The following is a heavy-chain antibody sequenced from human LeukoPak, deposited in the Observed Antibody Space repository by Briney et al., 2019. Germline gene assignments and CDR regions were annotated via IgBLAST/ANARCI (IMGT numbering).Heavy chain of an antibody. CDR1: GYTFTSYG. D-gene: IGHD5-12*01. CDR3: ARAKWNGYDSNDLLDY. CDR2: ISAYNGNT. V-gene: IGHV1-18*01. J-gene: IGHJ4*02. Sequence: GASVKVSCKASGYTFTSYGISWVRQAPGQGLEWMGWISAYNGNTNYAQKLQGRVTMTTDTSTSTAYMELRSLRSDDTAVYYCARAKWNGYDSNDLLDYWGQGTLVTVSS.